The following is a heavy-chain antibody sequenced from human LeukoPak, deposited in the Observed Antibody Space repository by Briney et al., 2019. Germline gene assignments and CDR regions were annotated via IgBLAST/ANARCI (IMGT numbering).Heavy chain of an antibody. CDR1: GFTFSTYG. CDR3: AKPGRITIFGVVPNTGFDY. J-gene: IGHJ4*02. D-gene: IGHD3-3*01. Sequence: GGSLRLSCAASGFTFSTYGMSWVRQAPGKGLEWVSGISGSGGSRFYTDSVKGRFTISRDNSKNTLYLQMNSLRAEDTAVYYCAKPGRITIFGVVPNTGFDYWGQGTLVTVSS. CDR2: ISGSGGSR. V-gene: IGHV3-23*01.